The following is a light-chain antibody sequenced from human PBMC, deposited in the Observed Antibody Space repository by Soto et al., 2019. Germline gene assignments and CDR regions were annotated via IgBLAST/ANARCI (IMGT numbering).Light chain of an antibody. CDR3: TTWDDSLNGHWV. CDR2: NNN. J-gene: IGLJ3*02. Sequence: QSVLTQPPSASGTPWQRVTISCSGSRYNIGTNSVNWYQHLPGAAPRLLIFNNNQRPSGVPDRFSGSKSGTSASLAISGLQSEDEAEYFCTTWDDSLNGHWVFGGGTKVTVL. CDR1: RYNIGTNS. V-gene: IGLV1-44*01.